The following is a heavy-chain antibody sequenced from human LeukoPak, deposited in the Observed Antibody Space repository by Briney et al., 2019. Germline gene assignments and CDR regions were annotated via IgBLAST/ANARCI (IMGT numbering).Heavy chain of an antibody. D-gene: IGHD5-18*01. CDR3: ARAWYSHGTFDH. CDR1: GGSISGYY. CDR2: IYNSGST. J-gene: IGHJ4*02. Sequence: PSETLSLTCTVSGGSISGYYWSWIRQPPGKGLERIGYIYNSGSTNYNPSLKSRVTISLDTSRNQFSLRLNSVIAADTAVYYCARAWYSHGTFDHWGQGTLVTVSS. V-gene: IGHV4-59*01.